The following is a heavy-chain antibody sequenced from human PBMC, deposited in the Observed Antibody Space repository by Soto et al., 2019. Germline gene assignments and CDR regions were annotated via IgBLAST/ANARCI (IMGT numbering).Heavy chain of an antibody. V-gene: IGHV3-23*01. Sequence: EVQLLESGGGLVQPGGSLRLSCAASGFNFGIYGMSWVRQAPGKGLEWVSGISASGGNTHYADSVKGRFTISRDNSKNTLYLQMNSRRAGDTALYYCAKPIWFGQLSPPRVDYWGQGTLVTVSS. J-gene: IGHJ4*02. D-gene: IGHD3-10*01. CDR3: AKPIWFGQLSPPRVDY. CDR1: GFNFGIYG. CDR2: ISASGGNT.